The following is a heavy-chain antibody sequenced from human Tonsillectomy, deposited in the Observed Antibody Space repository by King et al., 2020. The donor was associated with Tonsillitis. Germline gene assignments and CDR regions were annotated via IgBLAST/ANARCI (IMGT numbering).Heavy chain of an antibody. CDR2: IRQDGGGR. CDR1: GFSFSFYW. CDR3: AREKVEGSSSGALFDY. V-gene: IGHV3-7*01. J-gene: IGHJ4*02. Sequence: VQLVESGGGLVQPGGLLRSSCAAAGFSFSFYWRSWGRKAPGKGPGGGAKIRQDGGGRYNVDFVKGRFTISKDNARNSLFLQMNSLRAEDTAIYYCAREKVEGSSSGALFDYWGQGTLVTVSS. D-gene: IGHD1-26*01.